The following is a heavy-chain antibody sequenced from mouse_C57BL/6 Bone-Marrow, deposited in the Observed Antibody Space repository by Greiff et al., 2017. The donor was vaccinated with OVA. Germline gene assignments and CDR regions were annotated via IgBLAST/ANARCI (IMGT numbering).Heavy chain of an antibody. Sequence: QVQLQQSGAELARPGASVQLSCKASGYTFTSYGISWVKQRTGQGLEWIGEIYPRSGNTYYNEKFKGKATLTADKSSSTAYMERRSLTSEDSAVYVCARSGWLLVYFDYWGQGTTLTVAA. CDR2: IYPRSGNT. D-gene: IGHD2-3*01. CDR3: ARSGWLLVYFDY. J-gene: IGHJ2*01. CDR1: GYTFTSYG. V-gene: IGHV1-81*01.